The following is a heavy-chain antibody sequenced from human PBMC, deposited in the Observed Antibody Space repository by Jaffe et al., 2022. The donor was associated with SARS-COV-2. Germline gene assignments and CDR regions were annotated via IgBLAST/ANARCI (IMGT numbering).Heavy chain of an antibody. D-gene: IGHD6-13*01. CDR2: IWYDGSNK. CDR1: GFTFSSYG. Sequence: QVQLVESGGGVVQPGRSLRLSCAASGFTFSSYGMHWVRQAPGKGLEWVAVIWYDGSNKYYADSVKGRFTISRDNSKNTLYLQMNSLRAEDTAVYYCARGSSSWWPLPYYYYYYGMDVWGQGTTVTVSS. J-gene: IGHJ6*02. V-gene: IGHV3-33*01. CDR3: ARGSSSWWPLPYYYYYYGMDV.